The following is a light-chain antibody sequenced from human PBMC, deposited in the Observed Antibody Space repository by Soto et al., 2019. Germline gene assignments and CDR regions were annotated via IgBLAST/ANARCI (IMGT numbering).Light chain of an antibody. CDR3: SSYAGSNNKV. CDR2: AVT. V-gene: IGLV2-8*01. Sequence: QSALTQPPSASGSPGQSVTISCTGTSSDVGSYNYVSWYQQHPGKAPKLMIYAVTKRPSGVPDRFSGSKSGNTASLTVSGLQPDDEADYYCSSYAGSNNKVFGTGTKLTVL. J-gene: IGLJ1*01. CDR1: SSDVGSYNY.